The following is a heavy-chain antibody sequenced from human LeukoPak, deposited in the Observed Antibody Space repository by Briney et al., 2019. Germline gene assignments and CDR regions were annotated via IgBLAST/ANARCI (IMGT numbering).Heavy chain of an antibody. J-gene: IGHJ4*02. CDR3: ARRSQWLVYDY. CDR1: VYTFTGYY. CDR2: INPNSGGT. V-gene: IGHV1-2*02. Sequence: GCSVKVSCKASVYTFTGYYMHWVRQAPGQGLEWMGWINPNSGGTNYAQKFQGRVTMTRDTSISTAYMELSRLRSDDTAVYYCARRSQWLVYDYWGQGTLVTVSS. D-gene: IGHD6-19*01.